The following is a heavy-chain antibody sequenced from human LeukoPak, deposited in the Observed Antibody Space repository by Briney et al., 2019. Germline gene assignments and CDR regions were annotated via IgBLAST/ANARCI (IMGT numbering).Heavy chain of an antibody. CDR2: IKQDGSEK. V-gene: IGHV3-7*05. CDR1: GFTFSSYW. J-gene: IGHJ4*02. CDR3: ARDQRYCSSSSCPWEPFDY. Sequence: GGSLRLSCAASGFTFSSYWMSWVRQAPRKGLEWVANIKQDGSEKYYVDSVKGRFTISRDNAKNSLYLQMNSLRAEDTAVYYCARDQRYCSSSSCPWEPFDYWGQGTLVTVSS. D-gene: IGHD2-2*01.